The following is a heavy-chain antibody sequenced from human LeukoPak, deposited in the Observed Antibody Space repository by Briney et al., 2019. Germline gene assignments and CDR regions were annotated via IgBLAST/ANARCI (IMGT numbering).Heavy chain of an antibody. CDR2: IYYSGST. CDR1: GGSISSYY. J-gene: IGHJ6*02. CDR3: ARGSGYYYYYGMDV. Sequence: KPSETLSLTCTVSGGSISSYYRSWIRQPPGKGLEWIGYIYYSGSTNYNPSLKSRVTISVDTSKNQFPLKLSSVTAADTAVYYCARGSGYYYYYGMDVWGQGTTVTVSS. D-gene: IGHD3-10*01. V-gene: IGHV4-59*08.